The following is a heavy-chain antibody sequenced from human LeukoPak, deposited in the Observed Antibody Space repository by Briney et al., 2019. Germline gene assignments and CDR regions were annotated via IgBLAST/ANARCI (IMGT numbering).Heavy chain of an antibody. D-gene: IGHD3-16*02. CDR2: IYYSGST. Sequence: SETLSLTCTVSGGSISSSSYYWGWIRQPPGKGLEWIGNIYYSGSTYYNPSLESRVTMSLGTSKNQFSLKLSSVTAADTAVYYCARDENGYVWGSFRAWGQGTLVTVSS. V-gene: IGHV4-39*07. CDR1: GGSISSSSYY. CDR3: ARDENGYVWGSFRA. J-gene: IGHJ5*02.